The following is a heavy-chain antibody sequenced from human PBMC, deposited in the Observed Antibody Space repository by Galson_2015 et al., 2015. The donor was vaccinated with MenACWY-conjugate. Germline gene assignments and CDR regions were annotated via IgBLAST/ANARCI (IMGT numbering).Heavy chain of an antibody. Sequence: TLSLTCIVSGGSISSYYWNWIRQPPGKGLEWIGDIYYSGTTNYNPSLKSRVTISVDTSKNQFSLKLTSVTTADTAVYYCARGGYKEVAAMDYWGQGTLVTVSS. CDR1: GGSISSYY. CDR2: IYYSGTT. CDR3: ARGGYKEVAAMDY. D-gene: IGHD2-2*01. J-gene: IGHJ4*02. V-gene: IGHV4-59*01.